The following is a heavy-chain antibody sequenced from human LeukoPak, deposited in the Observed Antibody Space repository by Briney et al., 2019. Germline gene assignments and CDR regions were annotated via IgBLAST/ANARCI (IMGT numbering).Heavy chain of an antibody. CDR3: ARDTSSSRLGYYMDV. CDR2: IYYSGST. V-gene: IGHV4-59*01. J-gene: IGHJ6*03. D-gene: IGHD6-6*01. Sequence: SETLSLTCTVSGGSISSYYWSWIRQPPGKGLEWIGYIYYSGSTNYNPSLKSRVTISVDTSKNQFSLKPSSVTAADTAVYYCARDTSSSRLGYYMDVWGKGTTVTVSS. CDR1: GGSISSYY.